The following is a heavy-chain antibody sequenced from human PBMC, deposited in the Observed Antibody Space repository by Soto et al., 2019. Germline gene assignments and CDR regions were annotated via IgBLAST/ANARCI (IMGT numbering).Heavy chain of an antibody. D-gene: IGHD3-10*01. CDR1: GFTVSSNY. CDR3: AKDPYYGSGSYYHYYYGMDV. J-gene: IGHJ6*02. Sequence: GGSLRLSCAASGFTVSSNYMSWVRQAPGKGLEWVSVIYSGGSTYYADSVKGRSTISRDNSKNTLYLQMNSLRAEDTAVYYCAKDPYYGSGSYYHYYYGMDVGGQGTTVTVSS. CDR2: IYSGGST. V-gene: IGHV3-66*01.